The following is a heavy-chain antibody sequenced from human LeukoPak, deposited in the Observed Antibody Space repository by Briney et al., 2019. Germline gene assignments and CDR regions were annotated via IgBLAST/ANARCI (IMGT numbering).Heavy chain of an antibody. CDR1: GFTFSNYA. J-gene: IGHJ4*02. Sequence: GGSLRLSCSASGFTFSNYAMHWVRQAPGKGLEWVSATSASGGSTYYADSVKGRFTISRDNSRNTLYLQMNSLRAEDTAVYYCAKGQIQLWCDYWGQGTLVTVSS. CDR3: AKGQIQLWCDY. CDR2: TSASGGST. V-gene: IGHV3-23*01. D-gene: IGHD5-18*01.